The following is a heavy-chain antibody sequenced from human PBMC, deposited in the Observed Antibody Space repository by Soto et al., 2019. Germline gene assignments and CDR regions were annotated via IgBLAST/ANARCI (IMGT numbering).Heavy chain of an antibody. J-gene: IGHJ4*02. Sequence: EVQLLESGGGLVQPGGSLRLSCAASGFTFSSYAMSWVRQAPGKGLEWVSAISGSGGSTYYADSVKGRFAISRDNSKNTLYLQMNSLRAEDTAVYYCAKGSSGWYERFDYWGQGTLVTVSS. CDR3: AKGSSGWYERFDY. CDR2: ISGSGGST. CDR1: GFTFSSYA. V-gene: IGHV3-23*01. D-gene: IGHD6-19*01.